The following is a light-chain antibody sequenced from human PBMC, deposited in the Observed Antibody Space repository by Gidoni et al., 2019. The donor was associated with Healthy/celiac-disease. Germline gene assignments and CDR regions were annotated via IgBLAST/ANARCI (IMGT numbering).Light chain of an antibody. CDR1: QRVSSSY. Sequence: EIVLTQSPGTLSLSPGERATLSCRASQRVSSSYLAWYQQKPGQAPRLLIYGASSRAAGIPDRFSGSRSGTNFTLTISILEPEDFAVYYCQQYGSSLLTFGGGTKVEIK. CDR3: QQYGSSLLT. V-gene: IGKV3-20*01. CDR2: GAS. J-gene: IGKJ4*01.